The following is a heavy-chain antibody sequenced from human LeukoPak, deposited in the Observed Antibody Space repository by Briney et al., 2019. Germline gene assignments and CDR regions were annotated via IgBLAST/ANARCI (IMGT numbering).Heavy chain of an antibody. V-gene: IGHV3-23*01. Sequence: GGSLRLACAASGFTFDNHALAWVRQTPGRGLEWVATITGRSGSTYYADSVRGRFTISRDNSQNRLYLQMNSLRVLDTATYYCVRSSSIMALNYFDLWGQGTLVPVSS. J-gene: IGHJ4*02. CDR1: GFTFDNHA. CDR3: VRSSSIMALNYFDL. D-gene: IGHD3-16*01. CDR2: ITGRSGST.